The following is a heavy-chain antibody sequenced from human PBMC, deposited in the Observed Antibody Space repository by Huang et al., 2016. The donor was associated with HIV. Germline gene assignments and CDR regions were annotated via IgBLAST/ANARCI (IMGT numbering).Heavy chain of an antibody. V-gene: IGHV1-18*04. Sequence: QVQLVQSGGEVKKPGASVKVSCKASDYTFTSYGISWVRQAPGQGLEGMGWINTNNGDTNYAQKFQGRVTMTTDTSTSTAYMELRSLRSDDTAVYYCGGSSGYWSFDYWGQGTLFTVSS. CDR1: DYTFTSYG. D-gene: IGHD3-22*01. J-gene: IGHJ4*02. CDR2: INTNNGDT. CDR3: GGSSGYWSFDY.